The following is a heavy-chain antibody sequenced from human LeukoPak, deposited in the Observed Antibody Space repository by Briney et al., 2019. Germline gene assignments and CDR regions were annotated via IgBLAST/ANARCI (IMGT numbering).Heavy chain of an antibody. D-gene: IGHD3-10*01. V-gene: IGHV3-30*18. Sequence: GGSLRLSCAASGFTFSSYGMHWVRQAPGKGLEWVAVISYDGSNKYYADSVKGRFTISRDNSKNTLYLQMNSLRAEDTAVYYCAEDQRHYGSGSPHYYFDYWGQGTLVTVSS. CDR3: AEDQRHYGSGSPHYYFDY. J-gene: IGHJ4*02. CDR1: GFTFSSYG. CDR2: ISYDGSNK.